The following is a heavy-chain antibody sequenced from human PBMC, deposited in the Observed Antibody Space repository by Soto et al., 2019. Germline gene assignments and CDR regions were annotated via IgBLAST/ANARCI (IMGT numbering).Heavy chain of an antibody. D-gene: IGHD2-15*01. V-gene: IGHV4-4*02. CDR1: GGSVRSNNW. CDR3: GCRVEDISYDYYGMDV. J-gene: IGHJ6*02. CDR2: IHHREST. Sequence: SETLSLTCAVSGGSVRSNNWWFWVRQPPGKGLEWIGEIHHRESTNLNPSLKSRVTISVDRSKNEFSLKVKSVTAADTAVYYCGCRVEDISYDYYGMDVWGQGTTVTAP.